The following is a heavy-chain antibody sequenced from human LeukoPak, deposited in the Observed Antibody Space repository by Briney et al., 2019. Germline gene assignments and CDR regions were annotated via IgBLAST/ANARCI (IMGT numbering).Heavy chain of an antibody. V-gene: IGHV3-23*01. Sequence: GGSLRLSCAASGFTFNSYAMSWVRQAPGKGLEWVSAISGSGGSTYYADSVRGRFTISRDNSKNTLYLQMNSLRAEDTAVYYCAKCYYDSSSYYFGAFDIWGQGTMVTVSS. CDR2: ISGSGGST. CDR3: AKCYYDSSSYYFGAFDI. D-gene: IGHD3-22*01. J-gene: IGHJ3*02. CDR1: GFTFNSYA.